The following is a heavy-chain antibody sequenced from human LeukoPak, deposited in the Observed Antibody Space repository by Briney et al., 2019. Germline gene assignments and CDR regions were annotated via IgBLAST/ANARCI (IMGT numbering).Heavy chain of an antibody. D-gene: IGHD3-10*01. CDR1: GFTFSSYA. CDR3: ARDHRGVRDYFDY. J-gene: IGHJ4*02. V-gene: IGHV3-30-3*01. Sequence: PGGSLRLSCAASGFTFSSYAMHWVRQAPGKGLEWVAVISCDGSNKYYADSVKGRFTISRDNSKNTLYLQMNSLRAEDTAVYYCARDHRGVRDYFDYWGQGTLVTVSS. CDR2: ISCDGSNK.